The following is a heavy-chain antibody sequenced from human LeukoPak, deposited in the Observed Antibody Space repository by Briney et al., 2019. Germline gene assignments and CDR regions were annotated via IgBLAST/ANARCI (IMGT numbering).Heavy chain of an antibody. J-gene: IGHJ3*02. CDR2: INTYGDST. CDR1: GFTLGSYA. CDR3: AKSTLHPRDAFDI. D-gene: IGHD3-10*01. V-gene: IGHV3-23*01. Sequence: GGSLRLSCAASGFTLGSYAVTWVRQAPGKGLEWVSGINTYGDSTYFADSVKGRFTISRDNSKDTLYLQMNSLRAEDTAIYYCAKSTLHPRDAFDIWGQGTMVTASS.